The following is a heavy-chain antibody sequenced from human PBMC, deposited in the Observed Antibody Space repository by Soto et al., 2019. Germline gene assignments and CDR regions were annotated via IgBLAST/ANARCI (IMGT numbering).Heavy chain of an antibody. CDR3: ARVGVNSSGSYYYGMEV. Sequence: PSETLSLTCAVYGGSFSGYYWSWIRQPPGKGLEWIGEINHSGSTNYNPSLKSRVTISVDTSKNQFSLKLSSVTAADTAVYYCARVGVNSSGSYYYGMEVWGQGTTVTVSS. CDR1: GGSFSGYY. CDR2: INHSGST. V-gene: IGHV4-34*01. J-gene: IGHJ6*02. D-gene: IGHD6-19*01.